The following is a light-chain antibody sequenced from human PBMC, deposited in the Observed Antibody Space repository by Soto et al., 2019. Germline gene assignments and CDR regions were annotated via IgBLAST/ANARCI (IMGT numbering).Light chain of an antibody. CDR2: GNN. Sequence: QSVLTQPPSVSGSPGQSVTISCTWISSNIGAGFDTHWYQQLPRTAPKRLIYGNNNRPSGVPDRFAGSKSGTSASLAITGLQAEDEADYYCQSYDSSLSYYVFGTGTKVTVL. V-gene: IGLV1-40*01. CDR1: SSNIGAGFD. J-gene: IGLJ1*01. CDR3: QSYDSSLSYYV.